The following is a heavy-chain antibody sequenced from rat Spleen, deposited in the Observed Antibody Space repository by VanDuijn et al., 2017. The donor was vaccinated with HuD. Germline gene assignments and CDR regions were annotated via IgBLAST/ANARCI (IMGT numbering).Heavy chain of an antibody. J-gene: IGHJ3*01. CDR1: GFTFSDYY. Sequence: EVQLVESDGGLVQPGRSLKLSCAASGFTFSDYYMAWVRQAPTKGLEWVAMISYDGTATYYRDSVKGRFTISRDNAKSTLYLQMNSLRSEDTATYYCTRGGVNYSFAYWGQGTLVTVSS. V-gene: IGHV5-29*01. CDR3: TRGGVNYSFAY. CDR2: ISYDGTAT. D-gene: IGHD1-11*01.